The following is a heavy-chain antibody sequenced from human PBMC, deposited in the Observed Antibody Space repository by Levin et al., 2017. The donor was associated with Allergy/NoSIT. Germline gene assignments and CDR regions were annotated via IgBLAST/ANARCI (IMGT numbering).Heavy chain of an antibody. D-gene: IGHD2-8*01. CDR2: INPNSGGT. CDR3: ARDFGYCTNGVCPTYGMDV. Sequence: ASVKVSCKASGYTFTGYYMHWVRQAPGQGLEWMGRINPNSGGTNYAQKFQGRVTMTRDTSISTAYMELSRLRSDDTAVYYCARDFGYCTNGVCPTYGMDVWGQGTTVTVSS. CDR1: GYTFTGYY. J-gene: IGHJ6*02. V-gene: IGHV1-2*06.